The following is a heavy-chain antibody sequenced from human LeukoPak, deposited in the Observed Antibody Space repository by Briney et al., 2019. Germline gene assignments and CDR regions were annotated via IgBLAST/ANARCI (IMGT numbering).Heavy chain of an antibody. CDR1: GYTFTSYE. CDR3: ARVPPRAYVYSFAP. Sequence: ASVKGSCKASGYTFTSYEINWVRQATGQGLEWMGCMNPNSGNTGDAQKVQGRVTTTRNTSISTAYMELSSLRSEDTAVYYCARVPPRAYVYSFAPCGQGNLVTVSS. V-gene: IGHV1-8*01. CDR2: MNPNSGNT. D-gene: IGHD3-16*01. J-gene: IGHJ5*02.